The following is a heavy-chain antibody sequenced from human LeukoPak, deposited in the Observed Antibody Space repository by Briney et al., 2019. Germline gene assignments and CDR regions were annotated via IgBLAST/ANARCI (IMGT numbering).Heavy chain of an antibody. CDR2: IRYDGRNK. CDR1: GFTFSSYG. Sequence: GGSLRLSCAASGFTFSSYGMHWVRQAPGKGLEWVAFIRYDGRNKYYADSVKGRFTISRDNSKNTLYLQMNSLRAEDTAVYYCAKEWPFDTMVREDYYWGQGTLVTVSS. CDR3: AKEWPFDTMVREDYY. V-gene: IGHV3-30*02. D-gene: IGHD3-10*01. J-gene: IGHJ4*02.